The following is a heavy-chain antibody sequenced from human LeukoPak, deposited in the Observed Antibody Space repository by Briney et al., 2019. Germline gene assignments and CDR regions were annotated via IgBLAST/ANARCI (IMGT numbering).Heavy chain of an antibody. Sequence: GGSLRLSCAASGFTFSTYAMSWVRQAPGKGLEWVSAISNNGGYTYYADSVQGRFTISRDNSKSTLCLQMNSLRAEDTAVYYCAKQLGYCSDGSCYFPYWGQGTLVTVSS. J-gene: IGHJ4*02. CDR1: GFTFSTYA. D-gene: IGHD2-15*01. CDR3: AKQLGYCSDGSCYFPY. V-gene: IGHV3-23*01. CDR2: ISNNGGYT.